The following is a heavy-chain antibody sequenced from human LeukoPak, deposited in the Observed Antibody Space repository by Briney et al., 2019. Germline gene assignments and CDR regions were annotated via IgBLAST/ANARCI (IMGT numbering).Heavy chain of an antibody. CDR3: ARDSTYYDSSGYYYYYYGMDV. CDR1: GFTFSSYW. D-gene: IGHD3-22*01. Sequence: GGSLRLSCAASGFTFSSYWMSWVRQAPGKGLEWVANIKQDGSEKYYVDSVKGRFTISRDNAKNSLYLQMNSLRAEDTAVYYCARDSTYYDSSGYYYYYYGMDVWGQGTTVTVSS. CDR2: IKQDGSEK. J-gene: IGHJ6*02. V-gene: IGHV3-7*01.